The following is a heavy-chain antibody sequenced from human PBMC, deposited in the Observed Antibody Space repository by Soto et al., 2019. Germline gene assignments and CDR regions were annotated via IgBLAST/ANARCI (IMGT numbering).Heavy chain of an antibody. CDR3: ARGKALYYFAY. J-gene: IGHJ4*02. CDR1: GFTFSSYG. CDR2: IWYDGSNK. D-gene: IGHD3-10*01. V-gene: IGHV3-33*01. Sequence: GGSLRLSCAASGFTFSSYGMHWVRQAPGKGLEWVAVIWYDGSNKYYADSVKGRFTISRDNSKNTLYLQMNSLRAEDTAVYYCARGKALYYFAYWGQGTLVTVSS.